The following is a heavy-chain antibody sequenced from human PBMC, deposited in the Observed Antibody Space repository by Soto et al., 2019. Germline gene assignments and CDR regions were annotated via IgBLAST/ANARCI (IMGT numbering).Heavy chain of an antibody. CDR2: ITWNGGNT. CDR1: GFRFDDYN. D-gene: IGHD3-3*01. Sequence: GGSLRLSCAASGFRFDDYNIHWVRQAPGKGLEWVSLITWNGGNTYYADSVKGRFTISRDGTTESVSLQMTSLKREDTGLYYCARETLSFGSALDVWGHGTMVTVSS. V-gene: IGHV3-43*01. J-gene: IGHJ6*02. CDR3: ARETLSFGSALDV.